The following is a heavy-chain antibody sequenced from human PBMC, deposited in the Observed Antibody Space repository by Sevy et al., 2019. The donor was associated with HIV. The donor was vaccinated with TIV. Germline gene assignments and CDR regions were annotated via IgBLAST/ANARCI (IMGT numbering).Heavy chain of an antibody. CDR1: GFVFSSYT. J-gene: IGHJ4*02. CDR3: ARDMAYGSGSIVYDY. V-gene: IGHV3-21*01. Sequence: GGSLRLSCAASGFVFSSYTMNWVRQSPGKGLEWVSSISSSSRYIFYADSVKGRFTISRDNARNSLYLQMNSLRAEDTAVYYCARDMAYGSGSIVYDYWGRGTLVTVSS. CDR2: ISSSSRYI. D-gene: IGHD3-10*01.